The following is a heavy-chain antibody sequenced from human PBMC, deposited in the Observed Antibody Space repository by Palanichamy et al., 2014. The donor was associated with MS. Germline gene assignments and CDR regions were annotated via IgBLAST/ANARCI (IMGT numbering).Heavy chain of an antibody. D-gene: IGHD6-19*01. V-gene: IGHV4-39*01. CDR1: GGSIFTSTYY. J-gene: IGHJ2*01. CDR3: ARRLLNSSGWPFDL. Sequence: QLQLQESGPRTGEAFRRPLSLTCTVSGGSIFTSTYYWGWIRQPPGKGLEWIGTIYSRGSTYYNPSLKSRVTISVDTSKNQFSLKLSSVTAADTAVYFCARRLLNSSGWPFDLWGRGTLVTVSS. CDR2: IYSRGST.